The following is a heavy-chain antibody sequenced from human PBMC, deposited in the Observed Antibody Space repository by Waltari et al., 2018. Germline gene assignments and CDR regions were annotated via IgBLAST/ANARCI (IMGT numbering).Heavy chain of an antibody. CDR1: GFTFRLSF. V-gene: IGHV3-74*02. D-gene: IGHD4-17*01. CDR3: ARGARRTPLTTGWWYFDL. CDR2: SNSDGSSI. Sequence: EVQLVASGGGFVKPGGSVRRSWEASGFTFRLSFLPWHLQVPGKGLEWVSRSNSDGSSISYADSGKGRCTISKDNAKNTVYLQMNSLRADDTAIYYCARGARRTPLTTGWWYFDLWGRGTLVTVSS. J-gene: IGHJ2*01.